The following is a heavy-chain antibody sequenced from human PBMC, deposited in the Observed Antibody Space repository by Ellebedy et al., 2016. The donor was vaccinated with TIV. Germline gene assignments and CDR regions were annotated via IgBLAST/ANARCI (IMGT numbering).Heavy chain of an antibody. CDR2: INSDGSST. CDR1: GFTFSSYW. V-gene: IGHV3-74*01. CDR3: VREYYDFWSSYLNYYYGMDV. Sequence: GESLKISCAASGFTFSSYWMHWVRQAPGKGLVWVSRINSDGSSTSYADSVKGRFTISRDNAKNTLYLQMNSLRAEDTAVYYCVREYYDFWSSYLNYYYGMDVWGQGTTVTVSS. D-gene: IGHD3-3*01. J-gene: IGHJ6*02.